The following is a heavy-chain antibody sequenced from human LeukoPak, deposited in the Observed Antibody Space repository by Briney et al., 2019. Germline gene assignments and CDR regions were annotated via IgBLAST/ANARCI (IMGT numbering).Heavy chain of an antibody. V-gene: IGHV3-23*01. D-gene: IGHD3-3*01. CDR3: AKGVAYFWSGSDPFDY. CDR2: ISGNGGSI. Sequence: GGSLRLSCVVSGFTFSSYAMSWVRQAPGKGLEWVSGISGNGGSIYYADSVRGRFTISRDNSKNTLSLQMNSLRAEDTAVYYCAKGVAYFWSGSDPFDYWGQGTLVTVSS. J-gene: IGHJ4*02. CDR1: GFTFSSYA.